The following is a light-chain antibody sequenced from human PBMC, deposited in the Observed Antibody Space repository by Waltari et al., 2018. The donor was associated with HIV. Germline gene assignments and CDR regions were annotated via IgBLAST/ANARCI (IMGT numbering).Light chain of an antibody. CDR3: AAWDDSLNGVV. V-gene: IGLV1-44*01. Sequence: QSVLTQPPSASGTPGQRVTISCSGSSSNIGSNTVNWCQQLPGTAPKRLIYSNNQRPAGVPDRFAGSQSGTSASLAISGLQSEDEADYYCAAWDDSLNGVVFGGGTKLTVL. CDR2: SNN. J-gene: IGLJ2*01. CDR1: SSNIGSNT.